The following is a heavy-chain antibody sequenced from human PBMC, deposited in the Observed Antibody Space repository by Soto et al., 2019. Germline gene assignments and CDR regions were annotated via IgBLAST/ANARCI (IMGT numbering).Heavy chain of an antibody. CDR3: VRHGRYYYDSSGSHDAFDI. V-gene: IGHV4-39*01. CDR1: GGSITSSSYY. Sequence: QLQLQESGPGLVKPSETLFLTCTVSGGSITSSSYYLGWIRRPPGRGLEWLGSIHYSRSTYYNPSLKNRLNLTVDTSKNQPSLILSSVTAAYTAEYDCVRHGRYYYDSSGSHDAFDIWGQGTMVTVSS. J-gene: IGHJ3*02. D-gene: IGHD3-22*01. CDR2: IHYSRST.